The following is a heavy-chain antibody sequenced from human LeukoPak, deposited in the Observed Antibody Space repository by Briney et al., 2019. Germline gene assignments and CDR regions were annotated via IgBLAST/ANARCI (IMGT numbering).Heavy chain of an antibody. CDR2: FWGSSGNT. CDR1: GFTFSSYA. D-gene: IGHD3-22*01. J-gene: IGHJ4*02. CDR3: AKDSSPYYDSSGYSDY. Sequence: GGSLRLSCAASGFTFSSYAMSWVRQAPGKGLEWVLVFWGSSGNTYYADAVRGRFTISRDNAKNTLYLQMNSLRAEDTAVYYWAKDSSPYYDSSGYSDYWGQGTLVTVSS. V-gene: IGHV3-23*01.